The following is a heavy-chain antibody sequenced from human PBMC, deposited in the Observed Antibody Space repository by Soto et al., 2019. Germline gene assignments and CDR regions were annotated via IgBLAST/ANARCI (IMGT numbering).Heavy chain of an antibody. CDR2: IYWNDER. Sequence: SGPTLVNPTQPLTLTCMFSGFSLSTNGVGVAWIRQPPGKALEWLALIYWNDERRYSPSLRSRLTITKDTSKNQVVLTLTNMDPVDTATYYCSHSTVGFYCFDYWGQGALVTVSS. CDR3: SHSTVGFYCFDY. J-gene: IGHJ4*02. V-gene: IGHV2-5*01. D-gene: IGHD2-15*01. CDR1: GFSLSTNGVG.